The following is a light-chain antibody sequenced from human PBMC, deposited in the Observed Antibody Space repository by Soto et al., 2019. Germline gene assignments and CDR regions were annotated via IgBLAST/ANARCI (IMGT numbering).Light chain of an antibody. Sequence: QSVLTQPASVSGSPGQSITISCTGTSNDIGSYISVSWYQQLPGKAPQLMIYEGSKRPSGVSNHFSASKSGNTASLTISGLQAEDEGDYYRCSYALSSTYVFATGTKVXVL. CDR3: CSYALSSTYV. CDR1: SNDIGSYIS. J-gene: IGLJ1*01. V-gene: IGLV2-23*01. CDR2: EGS.